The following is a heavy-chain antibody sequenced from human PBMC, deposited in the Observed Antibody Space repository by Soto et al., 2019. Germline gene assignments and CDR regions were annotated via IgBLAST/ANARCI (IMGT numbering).Heavy chain of an antibody. CDR1: GFTVSSNY. V-gene: IGHV3-66*01. CDR2: IYSGGST. CDR3: ARDFNLSGWYDRIY. J-gene: IGHJ4*02. Sequence: QPGGSLRLSCAASGFTVSSNYMSWVRQAPGKGLEWVSVIYSGGSTYYADSVKGRFTISRDNSKNTLYLQMNSLRAEDTAVYYCARDFNLSGWYDRIYWGQGTLVTVSS. D-gene: IGHD6-19*01.